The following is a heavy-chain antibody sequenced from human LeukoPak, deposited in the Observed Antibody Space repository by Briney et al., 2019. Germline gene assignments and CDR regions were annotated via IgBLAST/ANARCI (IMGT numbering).Heavy chain of an antibody. D-gene: IGHD3-22*01. V-gene: IGHV4-59*01. CDR3: ASGGDDSSGYYSNGIFDY. J-gene: IGHJ4*02. CDR1: GGSISNKY. Sequence: SETLSLTCTVSGGSISNKYWSWIRQPPGKGLEWIGYIYYSGSTNYNPSLKSRVTISVDTSKNQFSLKLTSVTAADTAVYYCASGGDDSSGYYSNGIFDYWGQGTLVTVSS. CDR2: IYYSGST.